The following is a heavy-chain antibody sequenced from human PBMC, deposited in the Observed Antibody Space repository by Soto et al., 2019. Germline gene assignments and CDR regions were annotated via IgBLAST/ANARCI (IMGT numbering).Heavy chain of an antibody. V-gene: IGHV1-18*01. Sequence: ASVKVSCKASGYTFTTYGISWVRQAPGQGLEWMGGISPYNGNTNYAQKVQGRVTLTTDTSTSTAYMELRSLTSDDTAVYYCEREPGGATGFDPWGQRTPVTVSS. CDR1: GYTFTTYG. CDR3: EREPGGATGFDP. CDR2: ISPYNGNT. D-gene: IGHD1-1*01. J-gene: IGHJ5*02.